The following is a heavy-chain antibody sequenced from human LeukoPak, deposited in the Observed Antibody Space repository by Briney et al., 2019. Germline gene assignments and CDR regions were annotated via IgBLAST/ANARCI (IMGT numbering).Heavy chain of an antibody. D-gene: IGHD6-13*01. CDR3: ATDLAYRSSWRTNDAFDI. V-gene: IGHV1-2*02. CDR2: INPNSGGT. Sequence: ASVKVSCKASGYTFTGYYMHWVRQAPGQGLEWMGWINPNSGGTNYAQKFQGRVTMTRDTSISTAYMELSRLRSDDTAVYYCATDLAYRSSWRTNDAFDIWGQGTMVTVSS. J-gene: IGHJ3*02. CDR1: GYTFTGYY.